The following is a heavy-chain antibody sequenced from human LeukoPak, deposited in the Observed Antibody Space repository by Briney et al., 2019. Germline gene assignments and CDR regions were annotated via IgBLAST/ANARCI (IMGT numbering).Heavy chain of an antibody. CDR1: GFTFSSYG. D-gene: IGHD3-10*01. Sequence: PGGSLRLSCAASGFTFSSYGMHWVRQAPGKGLEWVTFIRYDGSNKYYADSVKGRFTISRDNAKNSLYLQMNSLRAEDTAVYYCARGPLRQLWFGEAPNWFDPWGQGTLVTVSS. V-gene: IGHV3-30*02. CDR2: IRYDGSNK. J-gene: IGHJ5*02. CDR3: ARGPLRQLWFGEAPNWFDP.